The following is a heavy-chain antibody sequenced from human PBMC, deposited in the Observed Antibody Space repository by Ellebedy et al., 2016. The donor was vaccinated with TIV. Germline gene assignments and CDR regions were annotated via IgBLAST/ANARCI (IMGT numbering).Heavy chain of an antibody. J-gene: IGHJ4*02. D-gene: IGHD5-18*01. Sequence: GESLKISCAASGFTFDDYTMHWVRQAPGKGLEWVSLISWDGGSTYYADSVKGRFTISRDNSKNSLYLQMNSLRTEDTALYYCAKDIGGYSYGDYFDYWGQGTLVTVSS. CDR1: GFTFDDYT. CDR2: ISWDGGST. V-gene: IGHV3-43*01. CDR3: AKDIGGYSYGDYFDY.